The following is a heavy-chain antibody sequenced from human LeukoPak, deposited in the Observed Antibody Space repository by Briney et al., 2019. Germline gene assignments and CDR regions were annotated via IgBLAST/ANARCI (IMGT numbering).Heavy chain of an antibody. CDR3: ARTVVYYYDSSGPFDY. J-gene: IGHJ4*02. CDR2: IYPGGTS. CDR1: GFTVSSKH. Sequence: GGSLRLSCAASGFTVSSKHMNWVRQAPGKGPEWVSVIYPGGTSYYADSVKGRFTISRDTSKNTLHLEMNNLRAEGTAVYYCARTVVYYYDSSGPFDYWGQGTLVTVSS. D-gene: IGHD3-22*01. V-gene: IGHV3-53*01.